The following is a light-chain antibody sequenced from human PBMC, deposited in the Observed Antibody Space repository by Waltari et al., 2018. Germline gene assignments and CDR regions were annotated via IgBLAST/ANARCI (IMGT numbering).Light chain of an antibody. J-gene: IGLJ3*02. CDR3: CSYARSRTLL. Sequence: QSALTQPASVSGSPGQPTTIPCPGTSRDIGTYNSVSWYHHYPGKDPKLMIHGVTTRPSGVSDRFSGSKSGNTASLTISGLQAEDEAVYYCCSYARSRTLLFGGGTELTVL. V-gene: IGLV2-23*01. CDR2: GVT. CDR1: SRDIGTYNS.